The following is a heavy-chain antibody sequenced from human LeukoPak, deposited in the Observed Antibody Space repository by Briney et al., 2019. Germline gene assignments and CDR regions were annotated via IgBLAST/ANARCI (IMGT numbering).Heavy chain of an antibody. J-gene: IGHJ4*02. V-gene: IGHV4-61*01. CDR2: IYYSGST. Sequence: SETLSLTCTVSDGSISSGSYSWSWIRLPPGKGLEWVGYIYYSGSTNYNPSLKSRVTISVDTSKNQFSLKLSSVTAADTAVYYCARSRYSSSSPLDYWGQGTLVTVSS. CDR3: ARSRYSSSSPLDY. CDR1: DGSISSGSYS. D-gene: IGHD6-6*01.